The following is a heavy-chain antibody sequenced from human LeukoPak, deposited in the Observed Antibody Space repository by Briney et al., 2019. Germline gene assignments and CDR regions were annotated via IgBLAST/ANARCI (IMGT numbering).Heavy chain of an antibody. J-gene: IGHJ4*02. D-gene: IGHD1-14*01. CDR3: ARAEVYPYYFDY. CDR2: IWYDGSNK. Sequence: GGSLRLSCAASGFTFSSYGMHWVRQAPGKGLEWVAVIWYDGSNKYYADSVKGRFTISRDNSKNTLYLQMNSLRAEDTAVYYCARAEVYPYYFDYWGQGTLVTVSS. V-gene: IGHV3-33*01. CDR1: GFTFSSYG.